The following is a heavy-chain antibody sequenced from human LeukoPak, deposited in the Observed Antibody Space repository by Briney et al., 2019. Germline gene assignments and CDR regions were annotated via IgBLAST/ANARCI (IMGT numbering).Heavy chain of an antibody. Sequence: ASVKVSCKASGYTFTSYYMHWVRQAPGQGLEWMGIINTSGGSTSYAQKFQGRVTMTRDTSTSTVYMELSSLRSEDTAVYYCARASAGVGAVAGYNLFDPWGQGTLVTVSS. V-gene: IGHV1-46*01. CDR3: ARASAGVGAVAGYNLFDP. D-gene: IGHD6-19*01. CDR2: INTSGGST. J-gene: IGHJ5*02. CDR1: GYTFTSYY.